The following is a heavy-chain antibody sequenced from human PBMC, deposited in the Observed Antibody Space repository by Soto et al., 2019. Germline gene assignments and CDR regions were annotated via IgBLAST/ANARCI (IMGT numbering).Heavy chain of an antibody. V-gene: IGHV4-34*01. CDR3: ARARLRGRVFDY. CDR1: GGSFSGYY. J-gene: IGHJ4*02. Sequence: QVQLQQWGAGLLKPSETLSLTCAVYGGSFSGYYWSWIRQPPGKGLEWIGEINHSGSTNYNPSLKSRVTISVDTSKNQFSLKLSSVTAADTAVYYCARARLRGRVFDYWGQGTLVTVSS. CDR2: INHSGST. D-gene: IGHD4-17*01.